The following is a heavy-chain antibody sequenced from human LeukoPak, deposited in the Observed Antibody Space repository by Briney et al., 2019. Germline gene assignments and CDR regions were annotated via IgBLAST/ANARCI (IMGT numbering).Heavy chain of an antibody. CDR1: GYTFTSYG. V-gene: IGHV1-18*01. CDR3: ARVTMGTGTTYDAFDI. CDR2: ISAYNGNT. Sequence: ASVKVSCKASGYTFTSYGISWVRQAPGQGLEWMGWISAYNGNTNYAQKLQGRVTMTRDTSINTAYMELSRLTSDDTAVYYCARVTMGTGTTYDAFDIWGQGTMVTVSS. D-gene: IGHD1-1*01. J-gene: IGHJ3*02.